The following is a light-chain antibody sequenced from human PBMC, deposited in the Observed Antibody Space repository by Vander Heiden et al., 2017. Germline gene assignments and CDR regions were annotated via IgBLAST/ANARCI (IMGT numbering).Light chain of an antibody. J-gene: IGLJ2*01. CDR1: SKNVGDLG. CDR3: SAWDRSLGALG. CDR2: RNN. V-gene: IGLV10-54*01. Sequence: QAGMTQPPSVSKALRQTAKLTCTGDSKNVGDLGVAWLQHHHGHPPKLLSYRNNTRPSGISERFSASRSGNTASLTITGLQPDDEADYYCSAWDRSLGALGFGGGTDLTVL.